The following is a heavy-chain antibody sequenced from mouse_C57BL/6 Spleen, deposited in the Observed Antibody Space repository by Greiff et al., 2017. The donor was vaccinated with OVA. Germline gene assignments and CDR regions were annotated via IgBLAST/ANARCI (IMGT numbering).Heavy chain of an antibody. D-gene: IGHD1-1*01. CDR1: GYAFSSYW. V-gene: IGHV1-80*01. CDR2: IYPGDGDT. Sequence: QVQLQQSGAELVKPGASVKISCKASGYAFSSYWMNWVKQRPGKGLEWIGQIYPGDGDTNYNGKFKGKATLTADKSSSTAYMQLSSLTSEDSAVYFCASPHYYGSSYYFDYWGQGTTLTVSS. CDR3: ASPHYYGSSYYFDY. J-gene: IGHJ2*01.